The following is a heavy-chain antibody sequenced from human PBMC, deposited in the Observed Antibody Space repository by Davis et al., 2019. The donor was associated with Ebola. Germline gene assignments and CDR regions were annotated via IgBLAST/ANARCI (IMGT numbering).Heavy chain of an antibody. D-gene: IGHD2-15*01. CDR1: GGSVSSGSYF. J-gene: IGHJ4*02. CDR2: IYDSGST. CDR3: ARDERWWAH. Sequence: GSLRLSCTVSGGSVSSGSYFWSWIRQPPAKGLEWIGYIYDSGSTNYNPSLKSRVTISVHTSKNQFSLKLSSVTTADTAVYYCARDERWWAHWGQGTLVTVSS. V-gene: IGHV4-61*01.